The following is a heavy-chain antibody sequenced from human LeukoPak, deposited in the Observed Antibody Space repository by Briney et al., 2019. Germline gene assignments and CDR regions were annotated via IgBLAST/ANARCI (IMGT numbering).Heavy chain of an antibody. D-gene: IGHD1-26*01. Sequence: ASVKVSCKASGYTFTNYGISWVRQAPGQGLEWMGWISAYNGSTNYAQKVQGRVTMTTDTSTSTAYMELRSLRSDDTAVYYCARDTEWELNPDYFDYWGQGTLVTVSS. V-gene: IGHV1-18*01. CDR1: GYTFTNYG. J-gene: IGHJ4*02. CDR3: ARDTEWELNPDYFDY. CDR2: ISAYNGST.